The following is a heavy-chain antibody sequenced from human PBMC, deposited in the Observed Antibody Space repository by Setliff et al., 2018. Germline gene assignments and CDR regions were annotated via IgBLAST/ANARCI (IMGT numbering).Heavy chain of an antibody. J-gene: IGHJ4*02. D-gene: IGHD1-26*01. Sequence: GGSLRLSCAASGFTFSSYSMNWVRQAPGKGLEWVSSISSSSSYIYYADSVKGRFTISRDNAKNSRYLQMKSLRAEDMGVYYCASDGVGVGATDFDYWGQGTLVTVSS. CDR1: GFTFSSYS. V-gene: IGHV3-21*01. CDR3: ASDGVGVGATDFDY. CDR2: ISSSSSYI.